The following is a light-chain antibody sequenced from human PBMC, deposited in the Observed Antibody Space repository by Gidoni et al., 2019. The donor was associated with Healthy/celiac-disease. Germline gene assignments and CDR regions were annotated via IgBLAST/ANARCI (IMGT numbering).Light chain of an antibody. CDR3: QSADSSGTYVV. Sequence: YELTQPPSVSVTPGQTARITCSGDALPKQYAYWYQQKPGQAPVLVMYKDSERPSGIPERFSGSSSGTTVTLTISGVQAEDEADYYCQSADSSGTYVVFGGGTKLTVL. CDR1: ALPKQY. CDR2: KDS. V-gene: IGLV3-25*03. J-gene: IGLJ2*01.